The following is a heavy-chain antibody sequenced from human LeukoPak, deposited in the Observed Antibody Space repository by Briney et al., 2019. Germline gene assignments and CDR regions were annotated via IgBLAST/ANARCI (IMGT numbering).Heavy chain of an antibody. J-gene: IGHJ4*02. Sequence: GGSLRLSCAASVFTVSSNYMNWVRQAPGKGLEWVSVIFSGGNTYYADSVKGRFTISRDNSKNTVYLQMNSLRAEDTAVYYCARGDWGYTYGYTIWGQGTLVTVSS. CDR1: VFTVSSNY. V-gene: IGHV3-53*01. D-gene: IGHD5-18*01. CDR2: IFSGGNT. CDR3: ARGDWGYTYGYTI.